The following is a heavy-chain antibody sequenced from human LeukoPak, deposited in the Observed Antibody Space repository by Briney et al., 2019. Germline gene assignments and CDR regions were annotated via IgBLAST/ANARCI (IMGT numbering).Heavy chain of an antibody. Sequence: GGSLRLSCAASGFTFSSYSMKWVRQAPGKGLEGVSSISSSSSYIYYADSVKGRFTISRDNAKNSLYLQMNSLRAEDTAVYYCARSSSAHWDYWGQGTLVTVSS. D-gene: IGHD3-22*01. CDR3: ARSSSAHWDY. CDR1: GFTFSSYS. V-gene: IGHV3-21*01. J-gene: IGHJ4*02. CDR2: ISSSSSYI.